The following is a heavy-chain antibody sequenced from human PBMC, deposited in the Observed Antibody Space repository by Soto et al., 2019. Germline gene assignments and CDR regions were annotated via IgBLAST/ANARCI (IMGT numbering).Heavy chain of an antibody. CDR3: ARHDRYSSCWYKAWYNSYAMDV. CDR1: GGSLSSSSHY. Sequence: PSETLSLTCTVSGGSLSSSSHYWGWIRQPPGQGLEWIATIYYSGNTYYNPSLKSRVTISVDKSKNQFSLRLSSVTAADTAVYYCARHDRYSSCWYKAWYNSYAMDVRGQGTTVTGSS. V-gene: IGHV4-39*01. J-gene: IGHJ6*02. D-gene: IGHD6-19*01. CDR2: IYYSGNT.